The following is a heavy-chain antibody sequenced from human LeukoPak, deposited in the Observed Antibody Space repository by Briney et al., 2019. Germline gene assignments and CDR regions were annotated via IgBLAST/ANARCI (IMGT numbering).Heavy chain of an antibody. D-gene: IGHD6-13*01. CDR2: IYYSGST. CDR3: ARQTNSTWSLYMDV. Sequence: KPSETLSLTCTVSGGSISTYYWSWIRQPPGKGLEWIGYIYYSGSTNYNPSLKSRVTISVDTSKNQFSLKLSSVTAADTGVYYCARQTNSTWSLYMDVWGKETTVTVSS. J-gene: IGHJ6*03. V-gene: IGHV4-59*08. CDR1: GGSISTYY.